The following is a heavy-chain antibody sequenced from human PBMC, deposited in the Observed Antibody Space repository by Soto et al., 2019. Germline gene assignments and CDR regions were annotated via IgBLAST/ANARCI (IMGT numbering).Heavy chain of an antibody. D-gene: IGHD2-15*01. Sequence: QVQLVQSGAEVKKPGSSVKVSCKASGGTFSSYAISWVRQSPGQGLEWMVGIIPIFGTANYAQKFQGRVTINADESTSTAYMERSSLRSDDTAVYYCAFDCSGGSCLGYWYFDLWGRGTLVTVSS. CDR1: GGTFSSYA. V-gene: IGHV1-69*12. CDR3: AFDCSGGSCLGYWYFDL. J-gene: IGHJ2*01. CDR2: IIPIFGTA.